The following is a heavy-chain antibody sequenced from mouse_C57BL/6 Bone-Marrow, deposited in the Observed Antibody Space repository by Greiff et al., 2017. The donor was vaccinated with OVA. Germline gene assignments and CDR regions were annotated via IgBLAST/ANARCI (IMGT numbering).Heavy chain of an antibody. Sequence: QVQLQQPGAELVKPGASVKLSCKASGYTFTSYWMHWVKQRPGQGLEWIGMIHPNSGSTNYNEKFKSKATLTVDKSSSTAYMQLSSLTSEDSAVYYCARRSYYGYDPRFDYWGQGTTLTVSS. V-gene: IGHV1-64*01. CDR3: ARRSYYGYDPRFDY. CDR2: IHPNSGST. CDR1: GYTFTSYW. J-gene: IGHJ2*01. D-gene: IGHD2-9*01.